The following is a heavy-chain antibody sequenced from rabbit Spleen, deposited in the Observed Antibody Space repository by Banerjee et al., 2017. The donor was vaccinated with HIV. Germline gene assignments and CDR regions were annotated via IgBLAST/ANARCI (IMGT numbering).Heavy chain of an antibody. CDR2: IYAGSSGST. J-gene: IGHJ6*01. D-gene: IGHD1-1*01. CDR1: GFSFNSGYD. CDR3: ARAPRYDISSGYYGMDL. V-gene: IGHV1S40*01. Sequence: QSLEESGGGLVKPGTSLTLTCRASGFSFNSGYDMCWVRQAPGKGLEWIACIYAGSSGSTYSATWAKGRFTVSKTSSTTVTLQMTTLTAADTATYFCARAPRYDISSGYYGMDLWGPGTLVTVS.